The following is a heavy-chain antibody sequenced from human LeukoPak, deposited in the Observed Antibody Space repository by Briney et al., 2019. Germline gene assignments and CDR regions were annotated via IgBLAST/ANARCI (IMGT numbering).Heavy chain of an antibody. CDR2: ITGSGDST. CDR3: AKGFSVRGRFDP. D-gene: IGHD2-15*01. J-gene: IGHJ5*02. Sequence: GGSLRLSCAASGFTFSNYAMTWVRQPPGKGLEWVSAITGSGDSTYYADSVKGRFTISRDNSKNTLYLQMNNLRAEDTALYYCAKGFSVRGRFDPWGQGTQVTVSS. V-gene: IGHV3-23*01. CDR1: GFTFSNYA.